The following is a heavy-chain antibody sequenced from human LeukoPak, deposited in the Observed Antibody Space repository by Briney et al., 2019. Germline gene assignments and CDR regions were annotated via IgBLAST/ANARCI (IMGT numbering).Heavy chain of an antibody. CDR2: ISAYNGNT. V-gene: IGHV1-18*01. Sequence: ASVKVSCKTSGYSFSTYGISWVRQAPGQGLEWMGWISAYNGNTNYAQKLQGRVTMTTDTSTSTAYMELRSLRSDDTAVYYCARGGESTYYDFWSGYLFDYWGQGTLVTVSS. J-gene: IGHJ4*02. D-gene: IGHD3-3*01. CDR1: GYSFSTYG. CDR3: ARGGESTYYDFWSGYLFDY.